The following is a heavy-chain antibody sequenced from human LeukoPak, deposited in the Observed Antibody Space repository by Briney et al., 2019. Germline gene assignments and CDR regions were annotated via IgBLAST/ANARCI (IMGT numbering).Heavy chain of an antibody. V-gene: IGHV3-21*01. CDR1: GFTFISYS. J-gene: IGHJ6*02. D-gene: IGHD6-6*01. CDR2: ISSDSHYI. Sequence: GGSLRLSRAASGFTFISYSMNWVRPAPGEGLGWVSSISSDSHYIYYADSVKGRFTISRDNSKKMLFLQMNSLRAEDTAVYYCAKTEVFSSSSRDYYYNGLDVWGQGTTVTVSS. CDR3: AKTEVFSSSSRDYYYNGLDV.